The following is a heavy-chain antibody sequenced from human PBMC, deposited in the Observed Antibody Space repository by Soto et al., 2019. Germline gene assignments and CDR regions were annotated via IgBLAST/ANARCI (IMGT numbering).Heavy chain of an antibody. J-gene: IGHJ4*02. V-gene: IGHV4-59*08. Sequence: SETLSLTCTVSGGSISSYYWSWIRQPPGKGLEWIGYIYYSGSTNYNPSLKSRVTISVDTSKNQFSLKLNSVTAADTAVYYCEIHLQCHFVEATLFDYCGQGTLVPVSS. D-gene: IGHD6-19*01. CDR2: IYYSGST. CDR1: GGSISSYY. CDR3: EIHLQCHFVEATLFDY.